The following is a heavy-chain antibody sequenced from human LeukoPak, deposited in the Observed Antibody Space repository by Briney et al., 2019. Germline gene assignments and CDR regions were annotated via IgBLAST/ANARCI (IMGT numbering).Heavy chain of an antibody. J-gene: IGHJ6*02. CDR1: GGTFSSYT. CDR3: ARGHQPPYYGMDV. Sequence: ASVKVSCKASGGTFSSYTISWVRQAPGQGLEWMGRIIPILGIANYAQKFQGRVTITADKSTSTAYMELSGLRSEDTAVFYCARGHQPPYYGMDVWGQGTTVTVSS. V-gene: IGHV1-69*02. CDR2: IIPILGIA.